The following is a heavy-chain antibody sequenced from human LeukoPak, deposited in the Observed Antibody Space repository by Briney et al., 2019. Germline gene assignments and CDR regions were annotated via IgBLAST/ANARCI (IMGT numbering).Heavy chain of an antibody. Sequence: AGGSLRLSCAASGFTVSSNYMSWVRQAPGKGLEWVSVIYVGGNTYYADSVKGRFTISRDNSKNTQSLQMNSLRAEDTAVYYCARGDGYNYWDYWGQGTLVTVSS. CDR3: ARGDGYNYWDY. CDR1: GFTVSSNY. CDR2: IYVGGNT. V-gene: IGHV3-53*01. J-gene: IGHJ4*02. D-gene: IGHD5-24*01.